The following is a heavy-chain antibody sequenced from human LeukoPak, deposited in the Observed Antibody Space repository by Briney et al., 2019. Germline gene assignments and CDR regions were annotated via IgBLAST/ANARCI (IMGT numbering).Heavy chain of an antibody. D-gene: IGHD6-13*01. CDR3: ARSYSSIFYWFDP. J-gene: IGHJ5*02. Sequence: PSETLSLTCTVSGGSISSYYWSWIRQPPGKGLEWIGYIYYSGSTNYNPSLKSRVTMSLDTSKNQFYLKLTSVTAADTAVYYCARSYSSIFYWFDPWGQGTLVTVSS. CDR1: GGSISSYY. V-gene: IGHV4-59*12. CDR2: IYYSGST.